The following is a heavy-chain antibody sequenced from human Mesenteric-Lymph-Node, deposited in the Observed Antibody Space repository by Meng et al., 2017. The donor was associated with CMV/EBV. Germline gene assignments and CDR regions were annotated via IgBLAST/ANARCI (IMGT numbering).Heavy chain of an antibody. CDR1: GFTFTNYA. Sequence: GGSLRLSCAASGFTFTNYAMNWVRQAPGKGLEWVSTVRATDGNTFYADSVKGRSTISRDNSKNTLYLQMNSLRAEDTALYYCAGFDLDAFEIWGHGTMVTVSS. CDR2: VRATDGNT. J-gene: IGHJ3*02. CDR3: AGFDLDAFEI. V-gene: IGHV3-23*01.